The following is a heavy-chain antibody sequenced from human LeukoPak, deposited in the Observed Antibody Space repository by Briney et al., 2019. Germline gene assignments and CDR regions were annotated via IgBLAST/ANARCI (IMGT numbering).Heavy chain of an antibody. Sequence: SETLSLTCTVSGGSISSSSYYWGWIRQPPGKGLEWIGSIYYSGSTYYNPSLKSRVTISVDTSKNQFSLKLSSVTAADTAVYYCARVGTIVVVTATDVGDAFDIWGQGTMVTVSS. J-gene: IGHJ3*02. CDR2: IYYSGST. V-gene: IGHV4-39*07. CDR1: GGSISSSSYY. CDR3: ARVGTIVVVTATDVGDAFDI. D-gene: IGHD2-21*02.